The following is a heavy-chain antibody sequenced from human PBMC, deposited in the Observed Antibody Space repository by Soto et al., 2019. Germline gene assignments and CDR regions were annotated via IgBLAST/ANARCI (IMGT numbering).Heavy chain of an antibody. D-gene: IGHD4-4*01. V-gene: IGHV1-3*01. J-gene: IGHJ6*02. CDR1: GYTFNSCA. Sequence: ASVHVSYKDSGYTFNSCALYWVRQAPGKRREWMVGINASNGNTIYSQKFQGRVTITMDTSASTSYMELSCLRPEDTALYYCARDLRGGDHPDYNKLDVWGQGTTVTVSS. CDR2: INASNGNT. CDR3: ARDLRGGDHPDYNKLDV.